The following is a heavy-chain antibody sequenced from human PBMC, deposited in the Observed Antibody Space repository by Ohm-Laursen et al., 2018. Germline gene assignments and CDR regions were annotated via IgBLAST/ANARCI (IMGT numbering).Heavy chain of an antibody. J-gene: IGHJ3*02. V-gene: IGHV3-23*01. Sequence: SLRLSCAASGFTFSSYAMGWVRQAPGKGLEWVSAISGSGGSTYYADSVKGRFTISRDNSKNTLFLQMSSLRAEDTAVYYCASLGYCSGGSCLWAFDIWGQGTMVTVSS. CDR3: ASLGYCSGGSCLWAFDI. D-gene: IGHD2-15*01. CDR2: ISGSGGST. CDR1: GFTFSSYA.